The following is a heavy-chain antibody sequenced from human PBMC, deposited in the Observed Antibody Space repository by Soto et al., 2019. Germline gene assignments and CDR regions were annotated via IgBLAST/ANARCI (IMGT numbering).Heavy chain of an antibody. Sequence: QVQLQESGPGLMKPSETLSLTCTVSGASITGSSYWRWIRQPAGKGLEWIGRFSHSGTTNYNRSLRSRVTMSADVSKNPFSLRLTSVTAADTALYYCARGMTPPGAPAWYYFDSWGQGTLVTVSS. D-gene: IGHD2-8*02. CDR1: GASITGSSY. CDR2: FSHSGTT. V-gene: IGHV4-4*07. J-gene: IGHJ4*02. CDR3: ARGMTPPGAPAWYYFDS.